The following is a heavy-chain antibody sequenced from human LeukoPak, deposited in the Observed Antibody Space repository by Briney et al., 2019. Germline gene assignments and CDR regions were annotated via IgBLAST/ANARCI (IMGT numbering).Heavy chain of an antibody. Sequence: SETLSLTCTVSGGSISSYYWSWIRQPAGKGLEWIGRIYTSGSTNYNPSLKSRVTMSVDTSKNQFSLKLSSETAADTAVYYCARAAVRYYYYYMDVWGKGTTVTVSS. CDR1: GGSISSYY. V-gene: IGHV4-4*07. CDR3: ARAAVRYYYYYMDV. J-gene: IGHJ6*03. CDR2: IYTSGST.